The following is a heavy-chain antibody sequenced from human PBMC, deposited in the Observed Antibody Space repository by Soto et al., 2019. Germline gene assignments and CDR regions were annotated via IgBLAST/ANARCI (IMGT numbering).Heavy chain of an antibody. J-gene: IGHJ4*02. D-gene: IGHD3-3*01. CDR1: DGSISTYF. CDR2: IDNSGNT. CDR3: ARGGQDFWCGPFDY. Sequence: SETLSLTCTVSDGSISTYFCNWIRQPAGKGLEWIGRIDNSGNTNYNPPLKSRVTMSADTSRNQFSLNLNSVTAADTAVYYCARGGQDFWCGPFDYWGQGALVTVSS. V-gene: IGHV4-4*07.